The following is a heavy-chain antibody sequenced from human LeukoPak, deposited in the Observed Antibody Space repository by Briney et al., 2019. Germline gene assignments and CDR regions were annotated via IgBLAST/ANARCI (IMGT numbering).Heavy chain of an antibody. CDR1: GFTFSSYW. D-gene: IGHD6-19*01. CDR3: AKPISGGLAVSADGFDP. V-gene: IGHV3-23*01. CDR2: INASGGHT. Sequence: GGSLRLSCAPSGFTFSSYWMHSVRHPPGNWLQWVSTINASGGHTYYADSVRGRFTISRDNSKDTLYLQLNSLTAEDTAIYYCAKPISGGLAVSADGFDPWGQGTLVTVSS. J-gene: IGHJ5*02.